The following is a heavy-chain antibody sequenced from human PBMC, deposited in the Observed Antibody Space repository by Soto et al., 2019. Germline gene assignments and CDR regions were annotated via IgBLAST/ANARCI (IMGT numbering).Heavy chain of an antibody. Sequence: SETLSLTCTVSGASITFGGYSWSWIRQTPGKGLEWIGYINHLETTFYNPSFESRLTLSIDRAKNQFSLKLHSMSAADRAVYFCARGGGSDSFGYWGQGILVTVSS. CDR3: ARGGGSDSFGY. D-gene: IGHD1-26*01. J-gene: IGHJ4*02. CDR2: INHLETT. V-gene: IGHV4-30-2*01. CDR1: GASITFGGYS.